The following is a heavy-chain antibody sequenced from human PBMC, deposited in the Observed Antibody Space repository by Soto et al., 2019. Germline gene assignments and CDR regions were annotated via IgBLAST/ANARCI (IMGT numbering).Heavy chain of an antibody. CDR2: INPSVGST. J-gene: IGHJ3*02. Sequence: ASVKVSCKASGYTFSDYYMHWVRQAPGQGLDWMGIINPSVGSTTYAQKFHGRVTMTRDTSANTVYMQLSSLRSEDTAVYYCARDHEDYYESSGYNDAFDIWGQGTMVTVSS. CDR3: ARDHEDYYESSGYNDAFDI. CDR1: GYTFSDYY. V-gene: IGHV1-46*01. D-gene: IGHD3-22*01.